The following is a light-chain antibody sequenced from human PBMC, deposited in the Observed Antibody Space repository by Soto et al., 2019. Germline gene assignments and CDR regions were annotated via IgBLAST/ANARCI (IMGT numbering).Light chain of an antibody. V-gene: IGLV3-25*01. CDR3: QSSDRSGTSVV. CDR1: AMPNQY. CDR2: KDN. Sequence: SYELTQPPSVSLSPGQTARIACSGDAMPNQYAYWYQQKLGQAPILVIYKDNERPSGIPERFSGSNSGTTATLTISGVQAEDEADYYCQSSDRSGTSVVFGGGTKVTVL. J-gene: IGLJ2*01.